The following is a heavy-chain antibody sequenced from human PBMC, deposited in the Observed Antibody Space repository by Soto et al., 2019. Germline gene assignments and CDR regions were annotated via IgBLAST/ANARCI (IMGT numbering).Heavy chain of an antibody. CDR1: GGSISDYY. D-gene: IGHD3-10*01. CDR2: ILYTGYT. V-gene: IGHV4-59*01. Sequence: PSETLSLTCTVSGGSISDYYWSWIRQPPGKGLEWIGYILYTGYTNYNPSLKSRITISIDTSRNQFSLSLSSVTAADTVVYYCARGRGEWFGDLLPLRWFEPWSQGTLVKVSS. J-gene: IGHJ5*02. CDR3: ARGRGEWFGDLLPLRWFEP.